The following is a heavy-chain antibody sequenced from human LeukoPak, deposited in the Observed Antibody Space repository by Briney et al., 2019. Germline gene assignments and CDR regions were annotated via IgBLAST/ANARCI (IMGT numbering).Heavy chain of an antibody. CDR3: ARGRFLDAFDI. CDR1: GGSLSTYY. V-gene: IGHV4-59*01. D-gene: IGHD3-3*01. CDR2: IYYSGSS. J-gene: IGHJ3*02. Sequence: SETLSLTCTVSGGSLSTYYWGWIRQPPGKGLEWFGDIYYSGSSKYNPSLKSRGAISVDTTKNQFSLRLSSVTAADSSVYYCARGRFLDAFDIWGQGTMVTVSS.